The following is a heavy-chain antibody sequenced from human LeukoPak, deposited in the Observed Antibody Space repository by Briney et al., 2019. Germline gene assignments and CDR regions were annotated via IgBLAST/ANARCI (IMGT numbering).Heavy chain of an antibody. J-gene: IGHJ6*02. Sequence: AGGSLRLSCAASGFTVSSNYMSWVRQAPGKGLEWVSVIYSGGSTYYADSVKGRFTISRDNSKNTLYLQMNSLRAEDTAVYYCAGPMLWFGETYYYGMDVWGQGTTVTVSS. CDR1: GFTVSSNY. D-gene: IGHD3-10*01. CDR2: IYSGGST. CDR3: AGPMLWFGETYYYGMDV. V-gene: IGHV3-66*01.